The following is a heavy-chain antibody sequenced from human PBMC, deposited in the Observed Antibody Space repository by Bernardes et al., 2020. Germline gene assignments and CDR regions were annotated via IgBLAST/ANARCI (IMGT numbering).Heavy chain of an antibody. V-gene: IGHV1-18*01. CDR2: ISTSNGNT. CDR3: ARDLKQWELGFDY. CDR1: GYTFATFG. Sequence: ASVKVSCKTSGYTFATFGITWVRQAPGQGLEWMGWISTSNGNTNYAEKFQGRVTMTTDTSTSTAYMELRSLRSDDTAVYYCARDLKQWELGFDYWGQGTLVTVSS. J-gene: IGHJ4*02. D-gene: IGHD1-26*01.